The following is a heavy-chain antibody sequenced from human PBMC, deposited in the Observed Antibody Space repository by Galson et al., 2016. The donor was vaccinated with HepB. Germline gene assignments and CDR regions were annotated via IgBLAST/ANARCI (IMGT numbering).Heavy chain of an antibody. CDR1: GGAISGHY. J-gene: IGHJ4*02. V-gene: IGHV4-59*11. D-gene: IGHD2-2*01. CDR2: ISDRGHT. Sequence: SETLSLTCTVSGGAISGHYWNWIRQPPGRGLEWIGYISDRGHTNSNPSLKSRVTMSVETVRDQFSLKLRSVTDADTAVYYCVRSTSFSLDYWGQGSLVTVS. CDR3: VRSTSFSLDY.